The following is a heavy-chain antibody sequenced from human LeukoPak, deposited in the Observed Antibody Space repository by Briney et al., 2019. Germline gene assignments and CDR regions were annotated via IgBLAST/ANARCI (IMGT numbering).Heavy chain of an antibody. Sequence: PGGSLRLSCAASGFTFNTYTMNWVRQAPGKGLEWVSYISGSSGIIDYADSVRGRFTISRDNAKNSLYLQMNSLRAEDTAVYYCAKESPSAEYFQHWGQGTLVTVSS. CDR2: ISGSSGII. V-gene: IGHV3-48*01. CDR1: GFTFNTYT. CDR3: AKESPSAEYFQH. J-gene: IGHJ1*01.